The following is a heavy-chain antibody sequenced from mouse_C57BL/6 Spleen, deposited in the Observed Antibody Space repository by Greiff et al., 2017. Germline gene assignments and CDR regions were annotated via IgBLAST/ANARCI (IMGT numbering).Heavy chain of an antibody. CDR3: ATYYYGSSYWYFDV. CDR2: INPNNGGT. D-gene: IGHD1-1*01. V-gene: IGHV1-18*01. J-gene: IGHJ1*03. CDR1: GYTFTDYN. Sequence: EVQLQQSGPELVKPGASVKIPCKASGYTFTDYNMDWVKQSPGKRLEWIGDINPNNGGTIYNQKFKGKATLTVDKSSSTAYMELRSLTSEDAADYDCATYYYGSSYWYFDVWGTGTTVTVSA.